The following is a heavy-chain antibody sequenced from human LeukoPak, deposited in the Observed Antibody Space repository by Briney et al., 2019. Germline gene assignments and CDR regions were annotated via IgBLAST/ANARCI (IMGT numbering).Heavy chain of an antibody. D-gene: IGHD2-2*01. CDR2: IYSGGST. CDR1: GFTVSSNY. Sequence: GGSLRLSCAASGFTVSSNYMSWVRQAPGKGLEWVSVIYSGGSTYYADSVKGRFTISRDNSKNTLYLQMNSLRAEDTAVYYCAKDPQYQLLTGFDYWGQGTLVTVSS. CDR3: AKDPQYQLLTGFDY. V-gene: IGHV3-53*01. J-gene: IGHJ4*02.